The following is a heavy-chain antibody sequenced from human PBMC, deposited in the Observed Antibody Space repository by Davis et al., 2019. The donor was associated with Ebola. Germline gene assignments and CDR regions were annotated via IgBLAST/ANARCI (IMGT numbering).Heavy chain of an antibody. Sequence: MPSETLSLTCTVSGGSISTNYWSWIRQPPGKGLAWLGYMSSSGYTNYNPSLKSRVTMSVDTSKNQFSLKVTSVTAADTAVYYCARRESWRTNWVGPWGPGILVTVSS. CDR2: MSSSGYT. V-gene: IGHV4-59*08. CDR1: GGSISTNY. J-gene: IGHJ5*02. D-gene: IGHD1/OR15-1a*01. CDR3: ARRESWRTNWVGP.